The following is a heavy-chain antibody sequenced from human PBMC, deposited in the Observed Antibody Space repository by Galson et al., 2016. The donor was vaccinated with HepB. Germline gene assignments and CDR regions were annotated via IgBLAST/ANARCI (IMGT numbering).Heavy chain of an antibody. CDR3: ARGPLEVSKSFSIRPRYDYDYGMDV. Sequence: SETLSLTCAVSGGSIRSGYWWTWVRQPPGKGLEWIGEIYHSGSTHYSASLKSRVTISVDKSKNEFSLKVTSVTAADTAVYFCARGPLEVSKSFSIRPRYDYDYGMDVWGQGTTVTVSS. CDR2: IYHSGST. CDR1: GGSIRSGYW. J-gene: IGHJ6*02. V-gene: IGHV4-4*02. D-gene: IGHD3-16*02.